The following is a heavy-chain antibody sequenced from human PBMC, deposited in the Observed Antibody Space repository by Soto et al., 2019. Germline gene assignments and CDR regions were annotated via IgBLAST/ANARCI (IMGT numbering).Heavy chain of an antibody. CDR2: INPNSGGT. J-gene: IGHJ6*02. CDR1: RVSFTCSY. CDR3: GRDQIRSGGRRLGYYYCYGRDV. Sequence: GXSFKVPCKAPRVSFTCSYMHWVRQSAWQGLEWMRGINPNSGGTNYAQKLQGWVTATRDKSISRAYMELSRLRSDETAVYYCGRDQIRSGGRRLGYYYCYGRDVWGQGTTVTVSS. V-gene: IGHV1-2*04. D-gene: IGHD2-15*01.